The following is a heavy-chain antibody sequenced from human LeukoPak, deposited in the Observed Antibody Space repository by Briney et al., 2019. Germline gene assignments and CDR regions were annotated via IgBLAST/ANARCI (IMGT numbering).Heavy chain of an antibody. Sequence: ASEKVSCKASGYIFTSYGISWVRQAPEQGLEWMGWISAYNGNTNYAQKLQGRVTMTTDTSTSTAYMELRSLRSDDTAVYYCARDGKLDIWFGELSSFYGMDVWGQGTTVTVSS. CDR3: ARDGKLDIWFGELSSFYGMDV. D-gene: IGHD3-10*01. CDR2: ISAYNGNT. V-gene: IGHV1-18*01. CDR1: GYIFTSYG. J-gene: IGHJ6*02.